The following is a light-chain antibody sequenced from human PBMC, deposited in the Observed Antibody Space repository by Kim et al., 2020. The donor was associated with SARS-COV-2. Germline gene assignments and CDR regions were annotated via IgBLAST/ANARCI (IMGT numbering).Light chain of an antibody. Sequence: SYELTQPPSVSVAPGKTARITCGGNNIGSKSVHWYQQKPGQAPVLVIYYDSDRPSGIPERLSGSNSGHTATLTISRVEAGDEADYYCQVWDSSSDRVFG. J-gene: IGLJ2*01. CDR3: QVWDSSSDRV. CDR2: YDS. CDR1: NIGSKS. V-gene: IGLV3-21*04.